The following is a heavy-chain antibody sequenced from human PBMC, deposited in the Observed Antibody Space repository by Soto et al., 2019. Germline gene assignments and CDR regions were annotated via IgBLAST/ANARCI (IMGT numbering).Heavy chain of an antibody. CDR3: ARGLLSFSGYYYDSSGDAFDI. CDR2: IIPIFGTA. D-gene: IGHD3-22*01. Sequence: QVQLVQSGAEVKKPGSSVKVSCKASGGTFSSYAISWVRQAPGQGLEWMGGIIPIFGTANYAQKFQGRVTITADESSSTAYMELSSLRSEDTAVYYCARGLLSFSGYYYDSSGDAFDIWGQGTMVTVSS. V-gene: IGHV1-69*12. J-gene: IGHJ3*02. CDR1: GGTFSSYA.